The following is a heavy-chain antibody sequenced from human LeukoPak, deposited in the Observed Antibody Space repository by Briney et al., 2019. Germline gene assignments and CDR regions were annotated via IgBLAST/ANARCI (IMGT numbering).Heavy chain of an antibody. CDR1: GYTFTTYA. J-gene: IGHJ3*02. Sequence: ASVKVSCKASGYTFTTYAIHWVRQAPGQRLEWMGLINTGNGNTKYSQRLQGRVTMTTDTSTSTAYMELRSLRSDDTAVYYCARVFYYGSGSYSTYDAFDIWGQGTMVTVSS. V-gene: IGHV1-3*04. D-gene: IGHD3-10*01. CDR2: INTGNGNT. CDR3: ARVFYYGSGSYSTYDAFDI.